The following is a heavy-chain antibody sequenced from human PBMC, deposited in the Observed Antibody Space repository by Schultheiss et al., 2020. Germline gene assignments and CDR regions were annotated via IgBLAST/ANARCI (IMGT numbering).Heavy chain of an antibody. CDR3: ATAPRPNWNDAYYYYGMDV. V-gene: IGHV4-34*01. CDR2: INHSGST. J-gene: IGHJ6*02. CDR1: RRSFSGYY. D-gene: IGHD1-20*01. Sequence: SETLSITCAVNRRSFSGYYWSWIRQPPGKGLEWIGEINHSGSTNYNPSLKSRVTISVDTSTNQFSLKLSSVTAADTAVYYCATAPRPNWNDAYYYYGMDVWGPGTKVTVSS.